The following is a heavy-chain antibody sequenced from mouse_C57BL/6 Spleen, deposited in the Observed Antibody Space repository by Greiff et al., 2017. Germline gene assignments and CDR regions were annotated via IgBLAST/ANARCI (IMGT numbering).Heavy chain of an antibody. CDR2: IYPGSGST. D-gene: IGHD1-1*01. J-gene: IGHJ2*01. CDR3: ARGDYYGSSYY. V-gene: IGHV1-55*01. Sequence: QVHVKQPGAELVKPGASVKMSCKASGYTFTSYWITWVKQRPGQGLEWIGDIYPGSGSTNYNEKFKSKATLTVDTSSSTAYMQLSSLTSEDSAVYYCARGDYYGSSYYWGQGTTLTVSS. CDR1: GYTFTSYW.